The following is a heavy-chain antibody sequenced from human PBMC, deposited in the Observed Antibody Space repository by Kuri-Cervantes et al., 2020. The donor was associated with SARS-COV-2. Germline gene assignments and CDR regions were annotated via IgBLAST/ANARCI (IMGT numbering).Heavy chain of an antibody. CDR1: GGSISSRY. D-gene: IGHD4/OR15-4a*01. CDR2: IYNTGST. V-gene: IGHV4-59*11. Sequence: SETLSLTCTVSGGSISSRYWSWIRQPPGKGLEYIAYIYNTGSTNYNPSFKSRVTISVDTSKNQFSLRLNSVTAADTAVYYCARDPNANHNNWFDPWGQGTLVTVSS. CDR3: ARDPNANHNNWFDP. J-gene: IGHJ5*02.